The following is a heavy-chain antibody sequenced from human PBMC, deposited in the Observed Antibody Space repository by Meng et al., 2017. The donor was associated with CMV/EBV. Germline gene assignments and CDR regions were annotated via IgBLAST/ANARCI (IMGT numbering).Heavy chain of an antibody. CDR1: GFTFSSYA. D-gene: IGHD4/OR15-4a*01. J-gene: IGHJ6*02. Sequence: GGSLRFSCAASGFTFSSYAMSWVRQAPGKGLEWVSVIYSGGSNTYYADSVKGRFTISRDNSKNTLYLQMNSLRAEDTAVYYCAKDQRLTSDPYGMDVWGQGTTVTVSS. CDR3: AKDQRLTSDPYGMDV. CDR2: IYSGGSNT. V-gene: IGHV3-23*03.